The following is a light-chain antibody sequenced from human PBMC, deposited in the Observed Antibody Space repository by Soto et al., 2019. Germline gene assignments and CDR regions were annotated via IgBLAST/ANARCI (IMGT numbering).Light chain of an antibody. CDR3: QTWGTGIPLV. CDR2: LNSDGSH. J-gene: IGLJ3*02. V-gene: IGLV4-69*01. CDR1: SGHSSYA. Sequence: QPVLTQSPSASASLGASVKLTCTLSSGHSSYAIAWHQQQPEKGPRYLMKLNSDGSHSKGDGIPDRFSGSSSGAERYLTISSLQSEDEADYYCQTWGTGIPLVFGGGTKLTVL.